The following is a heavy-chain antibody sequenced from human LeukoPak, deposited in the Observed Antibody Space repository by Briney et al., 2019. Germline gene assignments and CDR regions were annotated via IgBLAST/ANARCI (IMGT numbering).Heavy chain of an antibody. CDR3: AKDRGIAAAGVRGAFDI. D-gene: IGHD6-13*01. Sequence: GGSLRLSCAASGFTFSSYGMHWVRQAPGKGLEWVAVICYDGSNKYYADSVKGRFTISRDNSKNTLYLQMNSLRAEDTAVYYCAKDRGIAAAGVRGAFDIWGQGTMVTVSS. CDR2: ICYDGSNK. CDR1: GFTFSSYG. J-gene: IGHJ3*02. V-gene: IGHV3-33*06.